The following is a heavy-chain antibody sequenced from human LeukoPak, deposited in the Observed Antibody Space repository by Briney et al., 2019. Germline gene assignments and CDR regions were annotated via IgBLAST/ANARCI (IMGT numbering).Heavy chain of an antibody. V-gene: IGHV3-48*01. CDR3: GRAVAGRFDY. Sequence: GGSLRLSCATSGFTFRSYTMTSVRQAPGKGLEWVSYISSSDTIYQADSVKGRFTISRDNVKNSLYLQMNSLRAEDTAVYYCGRAVAGRFDYWGQGTLVTVSS. CDR2: ISSSDTI. CDR1: GFTFRSYT. J-gene: IGHJ4*02. D-gene: IGHD6-19*01.